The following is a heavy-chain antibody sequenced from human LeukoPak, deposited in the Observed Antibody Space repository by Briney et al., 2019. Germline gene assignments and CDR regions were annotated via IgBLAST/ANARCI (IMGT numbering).Heavy chain of an antibody. J-gene: IGHJ6*03. CDR3: ARDQWLVRDHYMDV. CDR1: GITFSSYT. Sequence: PGGSLRLSCAASGITFSSYTMNRVRQAPGKGLEWVSFISTSSSYTYYADSVKGRFTISRDNARNSLYLQMNSLRAEDTAVYYCARDQWLVRDHYMDVWGKGTTVTISS. V-gene: IGHV3-21*01. CDR2: ISTSSSYT. D-gene: IGHD6-19*01.